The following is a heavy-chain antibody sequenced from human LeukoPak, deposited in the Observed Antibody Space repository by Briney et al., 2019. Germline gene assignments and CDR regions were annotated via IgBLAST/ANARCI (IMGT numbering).Heavy chain of an antibody. CDR3: WGDYGSGSYVGVY. D-gene: IGHD3-10*01. Sequence: GGSLRLSCAASGFTFSSYAMHWVRQAPGKGLEWVAVISYDGSNKYYADSVKGRFTISRDNSKNTLYLQMNSLRAEDTAVYYCWGDYGSGSYVGVYWGQGTLVTVSS. CDR1: GFTFSSYA. J-gene: IGHJ4*02. V-gene: IGHV3-30-3*01. CDR2: ISYDGSNK.